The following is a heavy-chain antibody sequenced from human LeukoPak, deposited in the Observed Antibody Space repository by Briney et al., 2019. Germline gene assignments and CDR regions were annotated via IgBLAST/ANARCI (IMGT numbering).Heavy chain of an antibody. CDR1: GYTFTSYG. Sequence: SVKVSCKASGYTFTSYGISWVRQAPGQGLEWMGGIIPIFGTANYAQKFQGRVTITADKSTSTAYMELSSLRSEDTAVYYCASKGITMVRGVVYNYMDVWGKGTTVTVSS. CDR3: ASKGITMVRGVVYNYMDV. D-gene: IGHD3-10*01. CDR2: IIPIFGTA. V-gene: IGHV1-69*06. J-gene: IGHJ6*03.